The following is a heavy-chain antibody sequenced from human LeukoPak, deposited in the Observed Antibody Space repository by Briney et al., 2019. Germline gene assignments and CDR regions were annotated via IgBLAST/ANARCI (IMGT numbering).Heavy chain of an antibody. D-gene: IGHD3-3*01. V-gene: IGHV1-69*05. CDR3: ARGGAGEWLEGLDYYYYMDV. CDR2: IIPIFGTA. CDR1: GGTFSSYA. J-gene: IGHJ6*03. Sequence: PVKVSCKASGGTFSSYAISWVRRAPGQGLEWMGGIIPIFGTANYAQKFQGRVTITTDESTSTAYMELSSLRSEDTAVYYCARGGAGEWLEGLDYYYYMDVWGKGTTVTVSS.